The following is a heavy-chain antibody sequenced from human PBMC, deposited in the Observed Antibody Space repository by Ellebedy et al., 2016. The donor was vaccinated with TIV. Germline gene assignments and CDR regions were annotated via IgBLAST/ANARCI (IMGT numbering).Heavy chain of an antibody. CDR3: ARISGLLWGGPFDY. Sequence: GGSLRLSCAASGFTVSSNYMSWVRQAPGKGLEWVLVIYSGGSTYYADSVKGRFSISRDNSKNTLYLQMNSLRAEDTAVYYCARISGLLWGGPFDYWGQGTLVTVSS. J-gene: IGHJ4*02. V-gene: IGHV3-53*01. CDR1: GFTVSSNY. CDR2: IYSGGST. D-gene: IGHD5-12*01.